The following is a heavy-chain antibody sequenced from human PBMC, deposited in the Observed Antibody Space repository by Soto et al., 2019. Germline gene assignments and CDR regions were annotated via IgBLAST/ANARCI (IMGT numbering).Heavy chain of an antibody. CDR1: GASVAGGSYY. V-gene: IGHV4-30-4*01. J-gene: IGHJ5*02. D-gene: IGHD5-12*01. CDR2: IPSRGRP. CDR3: ARDTYSGYDFGL. Sequence: QVQLRESGQGLVKPSQTLSPTCSVSGASVAGGSYYWSWVRQPPGKGLEWIGYIPSRGRPFYNPSLTSRGTISADTSKNQRSLQLTSVTAADTAVYYCARDTYSGYDFGLWGQGTLVTGSS.